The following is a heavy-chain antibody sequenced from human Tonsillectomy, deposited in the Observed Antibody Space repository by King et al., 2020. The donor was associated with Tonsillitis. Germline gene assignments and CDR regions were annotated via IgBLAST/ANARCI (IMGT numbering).Heavy chain of an antibody. CDR3: ARSRGGDYCLDY. CDR2: IRTKANGYTT. D-gene: IGHD4-17*01. CDR1: GFPFSDHY. J-gene: IGHJ4*02. Sequence: EVQLVESGGGLVQPGGSLRLSCAASGFPFSDHYMDWVRQAPGKGLEWIGRIRTKANGYTTEYAASVKGRFTISRDDSKNSLFLQMNSLQTEDTAVYYCARSRGGDYCLDYWGQGTLVTVSS. V-gene: IGHV3-72*01.